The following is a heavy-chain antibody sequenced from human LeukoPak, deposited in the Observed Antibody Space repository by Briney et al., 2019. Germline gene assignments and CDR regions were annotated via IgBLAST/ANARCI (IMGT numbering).Heavy chain of an antibody. CDR3: AKDREAGNPYYYYYGMDV. D-gene: IGHD3-10*01. Sequence: GGSLRLSCAASGFTFSSYAMSWVRQAPGKGLEWVSAISGSGGSTYYADSVKGRFTISRDNSKNTLCLQMNSLRAEDTAVYYCAKDREAGNPYYYYYGMDVWGQGTTVAVSS. CDR1: GFTFSSYA. V-gene: IGHV3-23*01. CDR2: ISGSGGST. J-gene: IGHJ6*02.